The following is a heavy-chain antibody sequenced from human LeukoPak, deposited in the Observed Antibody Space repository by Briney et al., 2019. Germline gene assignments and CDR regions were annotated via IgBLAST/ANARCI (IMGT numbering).Heavy chain of an antibody. Sequence: PGGSLRLSCAASGFTVSSNYMSWVRQAPGKGLEWVSVIYSGGSTYYADSVKGRFTISRDNSKNTLYLQMNSLRAEDTAVYYCARHSPYYYHSSGYYFPPFLDYWGQGTLVTVSS. V-gene: IGHV3-53*01. CDR2: IYSGGST. J-gene: IGHJ4*02. CDR3: ARHSPYYYHSSGYYFPPFLDY. D-gene: IGHD3-22*01. CDR1: GFTVSSNY.